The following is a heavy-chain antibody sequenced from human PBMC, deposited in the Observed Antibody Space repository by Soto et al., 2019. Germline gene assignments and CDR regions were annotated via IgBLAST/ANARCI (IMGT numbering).Heavy chain of an antibody. CDR2: IYYSGST. CDR3: ARGPRMTGDPYDAFDI. Sequence: SETLSLTCTVSGGSISSYYWSWIRQPPGKGLEWIGYIYYSGSTNYNPSLKIRVTISVDTSKNQFSLKLSSVTAADTAVYYCARGPRMTGDPYDAFDIWGQGTMVTVSS. V-gene: IGHV4-59*01. D-gene: IGHD3-9*01. CDR1: GGSISSYY. J-gene: IGHJ3*02.